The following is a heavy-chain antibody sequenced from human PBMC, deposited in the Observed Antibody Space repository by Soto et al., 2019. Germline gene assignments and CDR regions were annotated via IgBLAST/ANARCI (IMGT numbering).Heavy chain of an antibody. V-gene: IGHV3-23*01. CDR2: ISGSGGST. CDR3: AKSPPRLRFLEWLRHFDY. J-gene: IGHJ4*02. D-gene: IGHD3-3*01. Sequence: PGGSLRLSCAASGFTFSSYAMSWVRQAPGKGLEWVSAISGSGGSTYYADSVKGRFTISRDNSKNTLYLQMNSLRAEDTAVYYCAKSPPRLRFLEWLRHFDYWGQGTLVTVSS. CDR1: GFTFSSYA.